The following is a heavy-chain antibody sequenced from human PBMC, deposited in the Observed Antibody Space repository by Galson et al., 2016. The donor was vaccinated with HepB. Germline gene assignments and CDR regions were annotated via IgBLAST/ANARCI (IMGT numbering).Heavy chain of an antibody. D-gene: IGHD4-23*01. CDR3: TRAATVDQDFYYYAMDV. CDR1: GFIFSNYW. Sequence: SLRLSCAASGFIFSNYWMSWVRQAPGKGLEWVSNVSPEGNREGYVDSMKGRFTISRDNAKNTLYLQMNSLRAEDTAVYYCTRAATVDQDFYYYAMDVWGQGTTVTVSS. J-gene: IGHJ6*02. V-gene: IGHV3-7*02. CDR2: VSPEGNRE.